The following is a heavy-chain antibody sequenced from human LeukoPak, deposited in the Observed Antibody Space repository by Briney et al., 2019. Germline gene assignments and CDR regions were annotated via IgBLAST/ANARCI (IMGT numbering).Heavy chain of an antibody. D-gene: IGHD5-18*01. CDR3: ARHVDTAMATFDY. V-gene: IGHV5-10-1*01. Sequence: GESLKISCKGSGYSFTNYWISWVRQMPGKGLEWMGRIDPSDSYTNYSPSFQGHVTISADKSIHTAYLQWSSLKASDTAMYYCARHVDTAMATFDYWGQGTLVTVSS. CDR2: IDPSDSYT. CDR1: GYSFTNYW. J-gene: IGHJ4*02.